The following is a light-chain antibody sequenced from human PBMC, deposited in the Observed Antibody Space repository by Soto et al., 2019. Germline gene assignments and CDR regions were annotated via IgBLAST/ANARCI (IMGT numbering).Light chain of an antibody. V-gene: IGLV1-51*02. CDR1: SSNIGSNY. Sequence: QSVLTQPPSVSAAPGQVVTIACSGSSSNIGSNYISWYQQLPGTAPKLLIYENNKRPSGIPDRFFGSKSGTSATLGITGLQTGDEADYYCGTWDSSLSVNVFGTGTKVTVL. CDR3: GTWDSSLSVNV. CDR2: ENN. J-gene: IGLJ1*01.